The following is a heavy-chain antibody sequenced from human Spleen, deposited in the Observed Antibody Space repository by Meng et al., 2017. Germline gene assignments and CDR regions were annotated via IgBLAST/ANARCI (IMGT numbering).Heavy chain of an antibody. V-gene: IGHV4-39*07. J-gene: IGHJ4*02. Sequence: QVRSSGPGPVKSSRTLSPTSHVTGASLTSITHAWGWIRQPPGKGLEWIATSYYSGTTYYNPSLKSRVTISVDTPQNLFSLKLSSVPAADTAVYFCARGTKTRGHPYDYWGQGTLVTVSS. CDR2: SYYSGTT. CDR3: ARGTKTRGHPYDY. D-gene: IGHD2-8*01. CDR1: GASLTSITHA.